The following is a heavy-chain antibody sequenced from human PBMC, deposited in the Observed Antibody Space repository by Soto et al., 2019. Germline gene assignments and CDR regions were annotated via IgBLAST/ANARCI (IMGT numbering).Heavy chain of an antibody. Sequence: SVEVSCKDSGDNFSSYAISWVRQATRQGLEWMGGIIPNFGTANYAQKFQGRVTITADESTSTAYMELSRLRSDDTAVYYCARDQRWSRWVPARITMVPFDYWGQGTLVTVSS. CDR1: GDNFSSYA. CDR2: IIPNFGTA. CDR3: ARDQRWSRWVPARITMVPFDY. J-gene: IGHJ4*02. D-gene: IGHD3-10*01. V-gene: IGHV1-69*13.